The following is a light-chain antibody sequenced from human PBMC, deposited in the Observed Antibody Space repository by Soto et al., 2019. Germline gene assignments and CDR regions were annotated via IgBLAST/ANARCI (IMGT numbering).Light chain of an antibody. J-gene: IGKJ2*01. V-gene: IGKV1-39*01. Sequence: DIQMTQSPSSLSASVGDRVTITCRASQSISTYLNWFHQKPGKAPKLLIYATSTLQLGVPSRLSGSGSGTDFTLTISSLQPEDFATYYCQQSHSTPYTFGQGTKLEIK. CDR2: ATS. CDR3: QQSHSTPYT. CDR1: QSISTY.